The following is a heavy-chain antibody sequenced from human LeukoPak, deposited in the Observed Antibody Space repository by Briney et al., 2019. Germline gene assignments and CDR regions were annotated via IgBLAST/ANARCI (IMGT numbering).Heavy chain of an antibody. J-gene: IGHJ3*02. CDR3: ARPHPVGMTTVTTKYAFDI. CDR2: INHSGST. V-gene: IGHV4-39*07. D-gene: IGHD4-17*01. Sequence: PSETLFLTCSVSGGSISSGSFYWGWIRQPPGKGLEWIGEINHSGSTNYNPSLKSRVTISVDTSKNQFSLKLSSVTAADTAVYYCARPHPVGMTTVTTKYAFDIWGQGTMVTVSS. CDR1: GGSISSGSFY.